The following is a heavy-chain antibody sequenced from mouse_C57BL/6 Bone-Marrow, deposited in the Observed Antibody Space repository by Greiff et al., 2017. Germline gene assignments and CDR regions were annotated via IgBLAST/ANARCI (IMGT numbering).Heavy chain of an antibody. J-gene: IGHJ3*01. V-gene: IGHV2-2*01. CDR2: IWSGGST. CDR1: GFSLTSYG. D-gene: IGHD3-3*01. Sequence: VQLQQSGPGLVQPSQSLSITCTVSGFSLTSYGVHWVRQSPGKGLEWLGVIWSGGSTDYNAAFISRLSISKDNSKSQVFFKMNSLQADDTAIYYCAPGPSWFAYWGQGTLVTVSA. CDR3: APGPSWFAY.